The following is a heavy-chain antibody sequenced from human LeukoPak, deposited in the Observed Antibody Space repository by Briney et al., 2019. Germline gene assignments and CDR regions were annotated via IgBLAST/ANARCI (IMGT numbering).Heavy chain of an antibody. D-gene: IGHD6-19*01. Sequence: ASVKVSCKASGYTFTSYDINWVRHAIGQGLEWMGWMNPNSGNTGYAQKFQGRVTMTRNTSIGTAYMELSSLRSVDTAVYYCARGRRGWDFDYWGQGTLVTVSS. V-gene: IGHV1-8*01. CDR2: MNPNSGNT. CDR3: ARGRRGWDFDY. J-gene: IGHJ4*02. CDR1: GYTFTSYD.